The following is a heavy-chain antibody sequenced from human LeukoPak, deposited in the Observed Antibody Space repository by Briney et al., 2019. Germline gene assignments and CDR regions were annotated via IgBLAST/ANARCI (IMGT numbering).Heavy chain of an antibody. CDR3: ARPEGYFGSGSYSHWFDP. CDR2: IYYSGST. V-gene: IGHV4-39*01. J-gene: IGHJ5*02. CDR1: GGSISSSSYY. Sequence: SGTLSLTCTVSGGSISSSSYYWGWIRQPPGKGLEWIGSIYYSGSTYYNPSLKSRVTISVDTSKNQFSLKLSSVTAADTAVYYCARPEGYFGSGSYSHWFDPWGQGTLVTVSS. D-gene: IGHD3-10*01.